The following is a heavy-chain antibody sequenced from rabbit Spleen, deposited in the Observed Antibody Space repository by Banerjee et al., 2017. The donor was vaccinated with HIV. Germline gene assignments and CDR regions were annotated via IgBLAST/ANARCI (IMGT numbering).Heavy chain of an antibody. CDR3: ARDLVAVIGWNFNL. CDR2: INTATGKG. J-gene: IGHJ4*01. V-gene: IGHV1S45*01. CDR1: GFSFGDRDV. D-gene: IGHD1-1*01. Sequence: QEQLEESGGDLVKPEGSLTLTCKASGFSFGDRDVMCWVRQAPGKGLEWIACINTATGKGVYASWAKGRFTISKTSSTTVTLRMTSLTAADTATYFCARDLVAVIGWNFNLWGQGTLVTVS.